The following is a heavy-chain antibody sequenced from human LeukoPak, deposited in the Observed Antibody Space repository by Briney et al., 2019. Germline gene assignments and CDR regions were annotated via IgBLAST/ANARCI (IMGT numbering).Heavy chain of an antibody. D-gene: IGHD1-26*01. CDR1: GGSFSGYY. V-gene: IGHV4-34*01. J-gene: IGHJ5*02. Sequence: SETLSLTCAVYGGSFSGYYWSWIRQPPGKGLEWIGEINHSGSTNYNPSLKSRVTISVDTSKNQFSLKLSSVTAADTAVYYCARGPWSSNWFDPRGQGTLVTVSS. CDR2: INHSGST. CDR3: ARGPWSSNWFDP.